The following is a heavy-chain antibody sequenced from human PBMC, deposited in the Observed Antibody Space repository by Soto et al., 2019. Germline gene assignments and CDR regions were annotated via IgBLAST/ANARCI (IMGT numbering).Heavy chain of an antibody. CDR2: ISNNGGST. V-gene: IGHV3-23*01. J-gene: IGHJ5*02. CDR1: GFTFSSYA. CDR3: AKGDIAGPTEWFDP. D-gene: IGHD6-13*01. Sequence: EVQLLESGGGLVQPGESLRLSCAASGFTFSSYALTWVRQAPGKGLEWVSAISNNGGSTYYAYSVKGRFTVSRDNSKNTLYLQMNSLRAEDTAVYYCAKGDIAGPTEWFDPWGQGTLVTVSS.